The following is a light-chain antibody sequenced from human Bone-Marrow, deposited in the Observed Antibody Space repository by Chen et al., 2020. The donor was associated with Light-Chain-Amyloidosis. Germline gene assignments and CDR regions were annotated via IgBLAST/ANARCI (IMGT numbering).Light chain of an antibody. CDR2: RDT. Sequence: SYELTQPPSVSVSPGQTARITCSGDDLPTKYAYWYQQKPGQAPVLGIHRDTERPSGISERFSGSSSGTTATLNISRVKAEDEADYHCQSADSSGTYEVIFGGGTKLTVL. J-gene: IGLJ2*01. CDR3: QSADSSGTYEVI. CDR1: DLPTKY. V-gene: IGLV3-25*03.